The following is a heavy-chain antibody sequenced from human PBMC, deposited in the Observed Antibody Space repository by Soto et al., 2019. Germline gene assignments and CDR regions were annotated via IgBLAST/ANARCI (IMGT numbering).Heavy chain of an antibody. V-gene: IGHV3-48*02. CDR3: ARIKLVEWFFINVDVYDLYV. CDR2: ISSDSRTI. D-gene: IGHD3-3*01. CDR1: GFSLSDYA. J-gene: IGHJ6*02. Sequence: GGSLRLSCVASGFSLSDYAVNWVRQAPGKGLAWVSFISSDSRTIYYADSVEGRFTVSRDNARNSVSLQMDSLRDEDAAVYYCARIKLVEWFFINVDVYDLYVWGQGT.